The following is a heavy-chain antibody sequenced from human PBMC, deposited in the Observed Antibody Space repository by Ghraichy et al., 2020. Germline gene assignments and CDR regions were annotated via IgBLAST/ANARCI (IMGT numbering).Heavy chain of an antibody. D-gene: IGHD3-3*01. CDR3: AVFASRGVDV. J-gene: IGHJ6*02. CDR2: IYHSGST. CDR1: GGSVHGGPYS. Sequence: SETLSLTCVVSGGSVHGGPYSWAWIRQSPGKGLEWIGNIYHSGSTYYNPSLESRVTISVDRSKNQFSLNLSSMTAADTAVYYCAVFASRGVDVWGQGTTVTVSS. V-gene: IGHV4-30-2*06.